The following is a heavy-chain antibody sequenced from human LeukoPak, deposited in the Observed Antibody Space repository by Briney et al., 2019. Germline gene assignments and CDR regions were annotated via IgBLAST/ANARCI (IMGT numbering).Heavy chain of an antibody. V-gene: IGHV1-69*04. CDR1: GGTFSSST. D-gene: IGHD5-18*01. CDR3: ARDQGLTAPPPYGLDV. Sequence: WASVKVSCKTSGGTFSSSTITWVRQAPGQGLEWMGRIIPVLNITTYAQKFQGSVTITADTSTSTVYMELSSLRSEETAVYYCARDQGLTAPPPYGLDVWGQGTTVIVSS. CDR2: IIPVLNIT. J-gene: IGHJ6*02.